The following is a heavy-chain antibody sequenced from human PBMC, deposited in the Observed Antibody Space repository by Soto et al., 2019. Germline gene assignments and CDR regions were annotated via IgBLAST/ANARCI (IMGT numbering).Heavy chain of an antibody. CDR1: GFTFSSYE. CDR2: ISSSGSTI. CDR3: ARDRQYSWGDTVGWFDP. D-gene: IGHD3-16*01. J-gene: IGHJ5*02. V-gene: IGHV3-48*03. Sequence: EVQLVESGGGLVQPGGSLRLSCAASGFTFSSYEMNLVRQAPGKGLEWVSYISSSGSTIYYADSVKGRFTISRDNAKNSLYLQMNSLRAEDTAVYYCARDRQYSWGDTVGWFDPWGQGTLVTVSS.